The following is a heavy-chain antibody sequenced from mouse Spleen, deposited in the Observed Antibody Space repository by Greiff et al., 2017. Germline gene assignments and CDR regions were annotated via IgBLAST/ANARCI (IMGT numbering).Heavy chain of an antibody. CDR3: ARLRNYFDY. J-gene: IGHJ2*01. V-gene: IGHV5-9*02. CDR2: ISSGGSYT. CDR1: GFAFSSYD. Sequence: EVKLVESGGGLVKPGGSLKLSCAASGFAFSSYDMSWVRQTPEKRLEWVATISSGGSYTYYPDSVKGRFTISRDNARNTLYLQMSSLRSEDTALYYCARLRNYFDYWGQGTTLTVSS.